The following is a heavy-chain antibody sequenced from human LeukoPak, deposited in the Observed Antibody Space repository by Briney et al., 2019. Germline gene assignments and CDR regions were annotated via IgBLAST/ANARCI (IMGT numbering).Heavy chain of an antibody. Sequence: GGSLRLSCAASGFTFSSYAMHWARQAPGKGLEWVSGISSSGSGGNTYYADSVKGRFTISRDSSKNTLFLHMNTLRAEDTAIYYCAKDRTVGASYWYFDLWGRGTLVTVSS. CDR1: GFTFSSYA. V-gene: IGHV3-23*01. CDR3: AKDRTVGASYWYFDL. J-gene: IGHJ2*01. CDR2: ISSSGSGGNT. D-gene: IGHD1-26*01.